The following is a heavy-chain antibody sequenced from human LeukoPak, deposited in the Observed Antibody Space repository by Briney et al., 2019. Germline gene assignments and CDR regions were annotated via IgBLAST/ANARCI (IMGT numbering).Heavy chain of an antibody. CDR1: GFTFSSYA. CDR3: ARRATTERGHSYGLDF. J-gene: IGHJ4*02. CDR2: ISGSGGST. V-gene: IGHV3-23*01. Sequence: GGSLRLSCAASGFTFSSYAMSWVRQAPGKGLEWVSAISGSGGSTYYADSVKGRFTISRDNSKNTLYLQMNSLRAEDTAMYYCARRATTERGHSYGLDFWGQGTLVTVSS. D-gene: IGHD5-18*01.